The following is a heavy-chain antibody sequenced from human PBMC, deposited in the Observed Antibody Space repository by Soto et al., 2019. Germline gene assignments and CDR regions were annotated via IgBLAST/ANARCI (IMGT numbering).Heavy chain of an antibody. CDR1: GGTFSSYA. Sequence: QVQLVQSGAEVKKPGSSVKVSCKASGGTFSSYAISWVRQAPGPGLEWMGGVVPIFGTENYAQKFQGRGTITEDHFMSTAYMGLSSLRSEDTAVYSCARARDDFWSGYYAVDYYYGMDVWGQGTTVTVSS. V-gene: IGHV1-69*01. D-gene: IGHD3-3*01. J-gene: IGHJ6*02. CDR3: ARARDDFWSGYYAVDYYYGMDV. CDR2: VVPIFGTE.